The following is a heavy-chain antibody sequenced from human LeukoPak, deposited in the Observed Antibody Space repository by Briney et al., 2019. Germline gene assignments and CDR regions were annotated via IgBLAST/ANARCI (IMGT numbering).Heavy chain of an antibody. Sequence: GGSLRLSCAASGFTFSSYAMHWGRQATGKGLEWVAIISYDGSNKYYADSVKGRFTISRDNSKNTLYLQMNSLRAEDTAVYYCARDSRELTLDAFDIWGQGTMVTVSS. CDR1: GFTFSSYA. D-gene: IGHD3-10*01. J-gene: IGHJ3*02. CDR2: ISYDGSNK. V-gene: IGHV3-30*04. CDR3: ARDSRELTLDAFDI.